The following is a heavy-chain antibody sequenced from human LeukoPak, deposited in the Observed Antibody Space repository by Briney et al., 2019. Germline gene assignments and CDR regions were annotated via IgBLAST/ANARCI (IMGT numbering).Heavy chain of an antibody. CDR2: INHSGSI. CDR1: GGSFSGYY. Sequence: TSETLSLTCAVYGGSFSGYYWSWIRQPPGKGLEWIGEINHSGSINYNPSLKSRVTISVDTSKNQFSPKLSSVTAADTAVYYCARGLGFRPYRWFDPWGQGTLVTVSS. D-gene: IGHD4-11*01. CDR3: ARGLGFRPYRWFDP. J-gene: IGHJ5*02. V-gene: IGHV4-34*01.